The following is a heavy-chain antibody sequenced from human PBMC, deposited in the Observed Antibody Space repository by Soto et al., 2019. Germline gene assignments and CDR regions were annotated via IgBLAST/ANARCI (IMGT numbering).Heavy chain of an antibody. Sequence: SETLSLTCAVSGGSISSGGYSWSWIRQPPGKGLEWIWYIYHSGSTYYNPSLKSRVTISVDRSKNQFSLKLSSVTAADTAVYYCARGNNWNSLYYYYGMDVWGQGTTVTSP. CDR2: IYHSGST. D-gene: IGHD1-7*01. J-gene: IGHJ6*02. CDR1: GGSISSGGYS. V-gene: IGHV4-30-2*01. CDR3: ARGNNWNSLYYYYGMDV.